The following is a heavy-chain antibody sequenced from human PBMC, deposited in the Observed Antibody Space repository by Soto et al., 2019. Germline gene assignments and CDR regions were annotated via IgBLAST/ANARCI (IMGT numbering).Heavy chain of an antibody. D-gene: IGHD6-6*01. Sequence: QVQLLQSGAEVKKPGASVKVSCKASGYTFTNYGITWVRQAPGQGLEWMGWLSADNGDTHYTQKLQGRVTMTTDTSTSTAYMDLRGLRSDDTAVYYWARVRQLVGYFYYYMDVWGKGTTVTVSS. J-gene: IGHJ6*03. V-gene: IGHV1-18*01. CDR1: GYTFTNYG. CDR3: ARVRQLVGYFYYYMDV. CDR2: LSADNGDT.